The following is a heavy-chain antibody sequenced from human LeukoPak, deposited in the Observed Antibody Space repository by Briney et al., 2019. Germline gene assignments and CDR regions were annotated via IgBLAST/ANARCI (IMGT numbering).Heavy chain of an antibody. J-gene: IGHJ5*02. CDR2: IGIDSGNT. Sequence: PGGSLRLSCVASGFIFRDYSMNWVRQAPGKGLEWISYIGIDSGNTKYADSVKGRFTISGDNAKNSLYLQMNSLRVEDTAVYYCVRGQIGVSVIVHWGQGTLVTVSS. CDR1: GFIFRDYS. D-gene: IGHD3-22*01. V-gene: IGHV3-48*04. CDR3: VRGQIGVSVIVH.